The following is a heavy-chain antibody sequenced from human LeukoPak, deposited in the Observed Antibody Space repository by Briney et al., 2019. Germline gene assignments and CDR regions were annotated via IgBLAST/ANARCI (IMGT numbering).Heavy chain of an antibody. V-gene: IGHV3-33*08. CDR2: IWYDGSNK. J-gene: IGHJ4*02. CDR1: GFTFINYW. D-gene: IGHD2-2*01. CDR3: ARDQTSCSSTSCFADY. Sequence: PVGALRLSFASSGFTFINYWIHWVRQAPGKGLEWVAVIWYDGSNKYYVDSVKGRFTISRDNSKNTLFLQMSSLRAEATAVYYCARDQTSCSSTSCFADYWGQGTLVTVSS.